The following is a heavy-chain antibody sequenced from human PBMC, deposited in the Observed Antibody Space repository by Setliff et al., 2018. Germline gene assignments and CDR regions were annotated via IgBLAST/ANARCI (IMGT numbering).Heavy chain of an antibody. J-gene: IGHJ6*03. CDR3: ARSPEVGATTYYYYYYMDV. V-gene: IGHV4-31*03. CDR2: IYYSGST. Sequence: SETLSLTCTVSGGSISSGGYYWSWIRQHPGKGLEWIGYIYYSGSTYYNPSLKSRVTISVDTSKNQFSLKLSSVTAADTAVYYCARSPEVGATTYYYYYYMDVWGKGTTVTV. CDR1: GGSISSGGYY. D-gene: IGHD1-26*01.